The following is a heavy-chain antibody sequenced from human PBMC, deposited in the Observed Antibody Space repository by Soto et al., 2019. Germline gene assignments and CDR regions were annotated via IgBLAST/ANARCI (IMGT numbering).Heavy chain of an antibody. V-gene: IGHV1-18*01. CDR3: ARGTGTTAVDI. D-gene: IGHD1-1*01. CDR1: GYTFSNYG. CDR2: ISTYNGDT. Sequence: QVQLLPSGGEVKKPGASVKVSCKASGYTFSNYGISLVRQAPGQGLEWMGWISTYNGDTGYAQNFKGRVTMTTDTSTSTAYMELRSLRSDDTAMYYCARGTGTTAVDIWGQGTLVSVSS. J-gene: IGHJ3*02.